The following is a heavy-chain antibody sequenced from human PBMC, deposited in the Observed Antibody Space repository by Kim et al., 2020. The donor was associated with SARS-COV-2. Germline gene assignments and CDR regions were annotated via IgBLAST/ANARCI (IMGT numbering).Heavy chain of an antibody. Sequence: GGSLRLSCAASGFTFSSYGMHWVRQAPGKGLEWVAVIWYDGSNKYYADSVKGRFTISRDNSKNTLYLQMNSLRAEDTAVYYCAKDLYEIRGRYYYYYGMDVWGQGTTVTVSS. V-gene: IGHV3-33*06. CDR1: GFTFSSYG. J-gene: IGHJ6*02. CDR3: AKDLYEIRGRYYYYYGMDV. D-gene: IGHD3-16*01. CDR2: IWYDGSNK.